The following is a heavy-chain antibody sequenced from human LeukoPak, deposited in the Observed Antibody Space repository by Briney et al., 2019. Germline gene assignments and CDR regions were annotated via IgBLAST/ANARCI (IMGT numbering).Heavy chain of an antibody. V-gene: IGHV4-4*07. CDR3: ASTVDCTNGVCYSYEAFHI. Sequence: SETLSLTCTVSGGSISSYYWSWIRQPAGKGLEWIGRIYTSGSTNYNPSLNSRVTMSVDTSKNQFSLKLSSVNAADTAVYYCASTVDCTNGVCYSYEAFHIWGQGTMVTVSS. J-gene: IGHJ3*02. CDR1: GGSISSYY. CDR2: IYTSGST. D-gene: IGHD2-8*01.